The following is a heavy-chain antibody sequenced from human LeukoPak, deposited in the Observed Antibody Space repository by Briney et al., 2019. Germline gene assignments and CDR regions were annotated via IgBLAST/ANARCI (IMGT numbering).Heavy chain of an antibody. V-gene: IGHV3-21*01. J-gene: IGHJ4*02. CDR1: GFTLSSYS. CDR3: ARVYCTNGVCYGDY. D-gene: IGHD2-8*01. CDR2: ISSSSSYI. Sequence: GGSLRLSRAASGFTLSSYSMNWVRQAPGKGLEWVSSISSSSSYIYYADSVKGRFTISRDNAKNSLYLQMNSLGAEDTAVYYCARVYCTNGVCYGDYWGQGTLVTVSS.